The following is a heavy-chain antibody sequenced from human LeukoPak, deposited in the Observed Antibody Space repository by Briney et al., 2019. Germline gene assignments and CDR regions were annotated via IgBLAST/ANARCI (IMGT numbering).Heavy chain of an antibody. V-gene: IGHV3-53*01. CDR1: GFTVSSNY. CDR3: AREGHYGSGIYYPSQGFDY. J-gene: IGHJ4*02. D-gene: IGHD3-10*01. CDR2: IYSGGST. Sequence: GGSLRLSCAASGFTVSSNYMSWVRQAPGKGLEWVSVIYSGGSTYYADSVKGRFTISRDNSKNTLYPQMNSLRAEDTAVYYCAREGHYGSGIYYPSQGFDYWGQGTLVTVSS.